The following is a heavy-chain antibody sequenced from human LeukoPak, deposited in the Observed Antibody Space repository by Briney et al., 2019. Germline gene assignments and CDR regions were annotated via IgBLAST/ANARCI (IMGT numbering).Heavy chain of an antibody. V-gene: IGHV4-39*01. J-gene: IGHJ4*02. Sequence: SETLSLTCTVSGGSISSSSYYWGWIRQPPGKGLEWIGSIYYSESTYYNPSLKSRVTISVDTSKNQFSLKLSSVTAADTAVYYCARHIYDSSGYYFDYWGQGTLVTVSS. CDR1: GGSISSSSYY. CDR3: ARHIYDSSGYYFDY. CDR2: IYYSEST. D-gene: IGHD3-22*01.